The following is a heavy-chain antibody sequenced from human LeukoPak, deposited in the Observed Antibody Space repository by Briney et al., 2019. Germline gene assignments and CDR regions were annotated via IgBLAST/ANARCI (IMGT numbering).Heavy chain of an antibody. CDR3: ARDGSGNSFLDY. CDR2: IYSRGST. CDR1: GGSISSYY. D-gene: IGHD3-10*01. Sequence: SETLSLTCTVSGGSISSYYWSWIRQPAGKGLEWIGRIYSRGSTNYNPSLKSRVTMSVDTSKNQFSLKLSSVTAADTAVYYCARDGSGNSFLDYWGQGTLVTVSS. V-gene: IGHV4-4*07. J-gene: IGHJ4*02.